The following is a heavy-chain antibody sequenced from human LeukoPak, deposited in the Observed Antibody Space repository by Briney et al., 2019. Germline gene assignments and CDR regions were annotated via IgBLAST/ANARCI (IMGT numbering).Heavy chain of an antibody. V-gene: IGHV1-8*02. Sequence: ASVKVSCKVSGYTLTELSMHWVRQATGQGLEWMGWMNPNSGNTGYAQKFQGRVTMTRNTSISTAYMELSSLRSEDTAVYYCARGGRLDYWGQGTLVTVSS. CDR2: MNPNSGNT. J-gene: IGHJ4*02. CDR3: ARGGRLDY. CDR1: GYTLTELS.